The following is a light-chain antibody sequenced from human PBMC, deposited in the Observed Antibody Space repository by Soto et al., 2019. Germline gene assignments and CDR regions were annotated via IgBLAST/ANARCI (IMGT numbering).Light chain of an antibody. V-gene: IGKV3-20*01. CDR3: QQYGNAPLT. CDR1: QSVSSSS. Sequence: EIVLTQSPGTLSLSPGERVTLSCRASQSVSSSSLAWYQQRPGQAPRLLISGASSRATGIPDRFSGRGSGTDFTLTISRLEPEDFAVYYCQQYGNAPLTFGGGTKVEIK. J-gene: IGKJ4*01. CDR2: GAS.